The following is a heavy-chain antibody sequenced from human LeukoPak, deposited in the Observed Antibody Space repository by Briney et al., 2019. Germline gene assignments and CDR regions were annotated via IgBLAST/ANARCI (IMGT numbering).Heavy chain of an antibody. CDR3: ARDAVTSDDAFDI. Sequence: GGSLRLSCAASGFTFSDYYMSWIRQAPGKGLEWVSYISSSGSTIYYADSVKGRFTISRDNAKNSLYLQMNSLRAEDTAVYYCARDAVTSDDAFDIWGQGTMVTVSS. D-gene: IGHD2-21*02. CDR2: ISSSGSTI. J-gene: IGHJ3*02. CDR1: GFTFSDYY. V-gene: IGHV3-11*01.